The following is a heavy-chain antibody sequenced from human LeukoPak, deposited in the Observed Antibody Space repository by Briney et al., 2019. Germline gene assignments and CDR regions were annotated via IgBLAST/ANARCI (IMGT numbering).Heavy chain of an antibody. V-gene: IGHV3-23*01. D-gene: IGHD3-3*01. CDR3: AKDYDFWSGYMDY. CDR2: ISGSGGST. CDR1: GFTFSSYA. J-gene: IGHJ4*02. Sequence: PGGSPRLSCAASGFTFSSYAMSWVRQAPGKGLEWVSAISGSGGSTYYADSVKGRFTISRDNSKNTLYLQMNSLRAEDTAVYYCAKDYDFWSGYMDYWGQGTLVTVSS.